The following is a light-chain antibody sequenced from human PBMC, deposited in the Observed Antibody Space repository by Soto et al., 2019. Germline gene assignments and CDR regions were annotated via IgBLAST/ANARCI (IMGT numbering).Light chain of an antibody. J-gene: IGLJ2*01. CDR1: SSDVGGYNY. Sequence: QSALTQPASVSGSPGQSITISCTGTSSDVGGYNYVSWYQQHPGKAPKLMIYDVTNRPLGVSNRFSGSKSGNTASLTISGLQAEDEADYYCNSYTSSTTLVFGGGTKLTVL. V-gene: IGLV2-14*03. CDR3: NSYTSSTTLV. CDR2: DVT.